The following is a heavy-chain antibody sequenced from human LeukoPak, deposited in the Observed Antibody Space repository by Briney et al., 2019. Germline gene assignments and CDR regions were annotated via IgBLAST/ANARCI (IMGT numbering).Heavy chain of an antibody. J-gene: IGHJ4*02. Sequence: ASVKVSCKASGYTFTGYYMHWVRQAPGQGLEWMGWINPNSGGTNYAQKFQGRVTMTRDTSISTAYMELGRLRSDDTAVYYCARDKLRARGFDYWGQGTLVTVSS. CDR3: ARDKLRARGFDY. CDR2: INPNSGGT. D-gene: IGHD3-10*01. V-gene: IGHV1-2*02. CDR1: GYTFTGYY.